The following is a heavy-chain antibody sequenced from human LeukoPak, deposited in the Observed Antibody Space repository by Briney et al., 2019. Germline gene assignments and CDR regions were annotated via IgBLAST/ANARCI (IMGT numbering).Heavy chain of an antibody. CDR3: AKSEGPYCSSTSCQLPDY. CDR2: IRYDGSNK. J-gene: IGHJ4*02. V-gene: IGHV3-30*02. D-gene: IGHD2-2*01. CDR1: GFTFSSYG. Sequence: GGSLRLSCAASGFTFSSYGMHWVRQAPGKGLEWVAFIRYDGSNKYYADSVKGRFTISRDNSKNALYLQMNSLRAEDTAVYYCAKSEGPYCSSTSCQLPDYWGQGTLVTVSS.